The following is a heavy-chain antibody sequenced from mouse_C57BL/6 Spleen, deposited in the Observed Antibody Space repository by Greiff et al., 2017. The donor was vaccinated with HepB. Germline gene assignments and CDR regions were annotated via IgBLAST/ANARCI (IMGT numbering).Heavy chain of an antibody. CDR1: GFTFSDYY. CDR2: INYDGSST. CDR3: ARVHYGNYDAWFAY. V-gene: IGHV5-16*01. Sequence: EVQVVESEGGLVQPGSSMKLSCTASGFTFSDYYMAWVRQVPEKGLEWVANINYDGSSTYYLDSLKSRFIISRDNAKNILYLQMSSLKSEDTATYYCARVHYGNYDAWFAYWGQGTLVTVSA. J-gene: IGHJ3*01. D-gene: IGHD2-1*01.